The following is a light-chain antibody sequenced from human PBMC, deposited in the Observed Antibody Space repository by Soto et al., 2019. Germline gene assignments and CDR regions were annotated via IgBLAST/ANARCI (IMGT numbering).Light chain of an antibody. J-gene: IGKJ4*01. CDR3: QQRSNWPPLT. V-gene: IGKV3-11*01. Sequence: EIVLTQSPATLSLSPGARATLSCRASQSVSRYLAWYQQKPGQAPRLLIYDASNRATGIPARFSGSGSGTDFTLTISRLEPEDFAVYYCQQRSNWPPLTFGGGTKVEIK. CDR2: DAS. CDR1: QSVSRY.